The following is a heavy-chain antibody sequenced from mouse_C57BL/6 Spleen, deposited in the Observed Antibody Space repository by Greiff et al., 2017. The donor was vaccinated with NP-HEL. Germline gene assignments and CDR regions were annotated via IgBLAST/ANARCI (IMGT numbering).Heavy chain of an antibody. CDR3: ARGDGSSYDFDY. D-gene: IGHD1-1*01. Sequence: EVQGVESGGDLVKPGGSLKLSCAASGFTFSSYGMSWVRQTPDKRLEWVATISSGGSYTYYPDSVKGRFTISRDNAKNTLYLQMSSLKSEDTAMYYCARGDGSSYDFDYWGQGTTLTVSS. V-gene: IGHV5-6*01. CDR1: GFTFSSYG. J-gene: IGHJ2*01. CDR2: ISSGGSYT.